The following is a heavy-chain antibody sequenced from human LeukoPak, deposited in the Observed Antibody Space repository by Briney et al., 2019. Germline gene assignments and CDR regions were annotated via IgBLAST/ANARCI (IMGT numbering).Heavy chain of an antibody. CDR1: EFILSSYW. CDR3: GRGRYYYDPLDS. CDR2: IKQDGSEE. J-gene: IGHJ5*01. D-gene: IGHD3-22*01. V-gene: IGHV3-7*01. Sequence: GGSLRLSCAASEFILSSYWMSWVRQAPGKGLEWVANIKQDGSEEYYVDSVKGRFTISRDNAKNSLYLQMNSLRAEDTAVYYCGRGRYYYDPLDSWGQGTLVAVSS.